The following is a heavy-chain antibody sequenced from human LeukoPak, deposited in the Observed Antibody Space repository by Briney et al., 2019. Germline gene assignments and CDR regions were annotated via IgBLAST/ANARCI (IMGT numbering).Heavy chain of an antibody. CDR3: ARGRGYCSSTSCYASKATFDY. Sequence: SQTLSLTCAISGDSVSSNSAAWNWIRQSPSRGLEWLGRTYYRSKWYNDYAVSVKSRITINPDTSKNQFSLQLNSVTPEDTAVYYCARGRGYCSSTSCYASKATFDYWGQGTLVTVSS. CDR1: GDSVSSNSAA. D-gene: IGHD2-2*01. V-gene: IGHV6-1*01. CDR2: TYYRSKWYN. J-gene: IGHJ4*02.